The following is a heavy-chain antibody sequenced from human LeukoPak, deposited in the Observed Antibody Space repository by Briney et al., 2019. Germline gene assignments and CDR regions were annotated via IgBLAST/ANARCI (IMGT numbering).Heavy chain of an antibody. CDR2: IYYSGST. V-gene: IGHV4-59*01. D-gene: IGHD2-2*01. CDR1: GGSISSYY. J-gene: IGHJ6*02. CDR3: ARDIVVVPAAKHHYYYYGMDV. Sequence: PSETLSLTCTVSGGSISSYYWSWIRQPPGKGLEWIGYIYYSGSTNYNPSLKSRVTISVDTSKNQFSLKLSSVTAADTAVYYCARDIVVVPAAKHHYYYYGMDVWGQGTTVTVSS.